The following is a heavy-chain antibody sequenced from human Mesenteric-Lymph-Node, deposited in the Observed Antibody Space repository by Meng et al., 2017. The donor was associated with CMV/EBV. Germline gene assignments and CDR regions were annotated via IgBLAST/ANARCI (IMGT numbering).Heavy chain of an antibody. Sequence: GGSLRLSCAASGFTFSSYSMNWVRQAPGKGLEWVSSIISSSSYIYYADSVKGRFTISRDNAKNSLYLQMNSLRAEDTAVYYCAREWSGRFLEWLLPFDYWGQGTLVTVSS. V-gene: IGHV3-21*01. CDR3: AREWSGRFLEWLLPFDY. J-gene: IGHJ4*02. CDR2: IISSSSYI. CDR1: GFTFSSYS. D-gene: IGHD3-3*01.